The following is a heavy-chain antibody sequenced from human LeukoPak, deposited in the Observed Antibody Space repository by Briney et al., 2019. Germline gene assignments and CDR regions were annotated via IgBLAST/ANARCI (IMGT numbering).Heavy chain of an antibody. CDR3: ARHGGGYYFDY. V-gene: IGHV3-7*05. D-gene: IGHD3-16*01. CDR1: GFIFSNYW. J-gene: IGHJ4*02. CDR2: IKLDGSEK. Sequence: GESLKISCAASGFIFSNYWMSWVRQAPGIGLEWVANIKLDGSEKYYVDSVKGRFTISRDNAKNSLYLQMNSLRAEDTAVYYCARHGGGYYFDYWGQGTLVTVSS.